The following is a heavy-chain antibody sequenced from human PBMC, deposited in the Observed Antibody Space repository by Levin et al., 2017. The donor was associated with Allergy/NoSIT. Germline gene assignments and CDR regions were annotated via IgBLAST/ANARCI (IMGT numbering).Heavy chain of an antibody. D-gene: IGHD2-2*01. V-gene: IGHV5-51*01. Sequence: VASVKVSCKGSGYPFTSYWIAWVRQMPGKGLEWMGTIYPGDSDTRYRPSFQGQVTISADKSISTAYLQWNSLKASDSAVYYCARSDCSSSSCYAESWFDPWGQGTLVTVSS. CDR3: ARSDCSSSSCYAESWFDP. J-gene: IGHJ5*02. CDR2: IYPGDSDT. CDR1: GYPFTSYW.